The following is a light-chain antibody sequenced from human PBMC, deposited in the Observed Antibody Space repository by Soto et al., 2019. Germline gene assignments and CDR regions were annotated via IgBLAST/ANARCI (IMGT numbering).Light chain of an antibody. CDR1: NSNIGNNY. J-gene: IGLJ1*01. Sequence: QSVLTQPPSVFAGPGQKVTLSLSGTNSNIGNNYVSWYQHFPGTAPKLLIYEDNKRPSEIPDRFSGSKSGTSATLGITGLQTGDEADYYCGTWDNSLSIYVFATGTKVTV. V-gene: IGLV1-51*02. CDR2: EDN. CDR3: GTWDNSLSIYV.